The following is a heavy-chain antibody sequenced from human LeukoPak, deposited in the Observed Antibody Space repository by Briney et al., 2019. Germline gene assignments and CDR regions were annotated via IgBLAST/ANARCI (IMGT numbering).Heavy chain of an antibody. J-gene: IGHJ4*02. Sequence: VASVKVSYKASGYTFTSYGISWVRQAPGQGLEWMGWISAYNGNTNYAQKLQGRVTMTTDTSTSTAYMELRSLRSDDTAVYYCARVDTARGSNYWGQGTLVTVSS. D-gene: IGHD5-18*01. CDR1: GYTFTSYG. V-gene: IGHV1-18*01. CDR3: ARVDTARGSNY. CDR2: ISAYNGNT.